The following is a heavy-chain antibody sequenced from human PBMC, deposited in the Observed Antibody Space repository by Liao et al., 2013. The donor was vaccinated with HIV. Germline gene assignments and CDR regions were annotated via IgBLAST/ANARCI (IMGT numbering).Heavy chain of an antibody. CDR2: IYPSGST. CDR3: AREDWGRIGNYWYLDL. Sequence: QVQLQESGPRLVKPWETLSLTCSVSGGSLSSYYWSWIRQPAGKGLEWIGRIYPSGSTIYNPSLRSRLTMSVDTSRNQFSLRLSSVTAADTAFYYCAREDWGRIGNYWYLDLWGRGTLVTVSS. CDR1: GGSLSSYY. D-gene: IGHD7-27*01. J-gene: IGHJ2*01. V-gene: IGHV4-4*07.